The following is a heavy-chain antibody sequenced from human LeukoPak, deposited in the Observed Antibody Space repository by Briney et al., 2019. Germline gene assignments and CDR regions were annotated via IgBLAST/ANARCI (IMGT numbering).Heavy chain of an antibody. J-gene: IGHJ6*03. Sequence: ASVKVSCKASGYTFTSYDINWVRQATGQGLEWMGWINPNSGGTISAQKFQGRVTMTRDMSISTAYMELSRLRSDDTAMYYCARSYCSSTSCSDYMDVWGKGTTVTVSS. CDR1: GYTFTSYD. CDR3: ARSYCSSTSCSDYMDV. D-gene: IGHD2-2*01. CDR2: INPNSGGT. V-gene: IGHV1-2*02.